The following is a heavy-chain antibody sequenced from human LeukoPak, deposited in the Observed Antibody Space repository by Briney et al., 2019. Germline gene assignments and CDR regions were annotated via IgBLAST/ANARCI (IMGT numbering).Heavy chain of an antibody. V-gene: IGHV4-34*01. D-gene: IGHD2-2*01. J-gene: IGHJ5*02. CDR1: GGSFSGYY. CDR3: ARDGDIVVVPAANRNWFDP. CDR2: INHSGST. Sequence: SETLSLTCAVYGGSFSGYYWSWIRQPPGKGLEWIGEINHSGSTNYNPSLKSRVTISVDTSKNQFSLKLSSVTAADTAVYYCARDGDIVVVPAANRNWFDPWGQGTLVTVSS.